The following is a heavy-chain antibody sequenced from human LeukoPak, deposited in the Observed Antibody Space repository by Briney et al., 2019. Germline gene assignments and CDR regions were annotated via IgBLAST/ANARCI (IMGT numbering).Heavy chain of an antibody. CDR1: GYTFTMYY. CDR3: ATGRPWDLLNY. V-gene: IGHV1-46*01. Sequence: ASVKVSCKASGYTFTMYYIHWVRQAPGQGLEWMGMINPSDGATTYAQRFQGRVTMTEDTSTDTAYMELSSLRSEDTAVYYCATGRPWDLLNYWGQGTLVTVSS. D-gene: IGHD1-26*01. J-gene: IGHJ4*02. CDR2: INPSDGAT.